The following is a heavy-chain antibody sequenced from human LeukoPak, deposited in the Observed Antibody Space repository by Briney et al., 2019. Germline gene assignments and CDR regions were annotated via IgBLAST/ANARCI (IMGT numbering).Heavy chain of an antibody. CDR2: ISQSGGT. V-gene: IGHV4-34*01. J-gene: IGHJ3*02. Sequence: SETLSLTCAVSGGSFSGCHWSWIRQTPGKGLEWIGEISQSGGTSYNPSLKSRVTISIETSKNHFSLKLNSVTAADTAVYFCSGSYGGNAVGPFDIWGQGTMLTVSS. CDR3: SGSYGGNAVGPFDI. CDR1: GGSFSGCH. D-gene: IGHD4-23*01.